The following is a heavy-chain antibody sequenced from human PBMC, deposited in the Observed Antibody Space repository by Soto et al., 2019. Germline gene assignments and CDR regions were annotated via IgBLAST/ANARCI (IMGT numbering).Heavy chain of an antibody. J-gene: IGHJ4*02. CDR2: IYWDDDE. D-gene: IGHD3-22*01. V-gene: IGHV2-5*02. CDR3: VHYLDDIGYYYVFADF. CDR1: GFSLSTRRVG. Sequence: QITLKESGPTLVKPTQTLTLTCTFSGFSLSTRRVGMGWIRQPPGKALEWLGIIYWDDDERYSPSLKSRLTNIKDTPKNQVVLTMTNVDPGDTATYYCVHYLDDIGYYYVFADFWGQGTLVTVSS.